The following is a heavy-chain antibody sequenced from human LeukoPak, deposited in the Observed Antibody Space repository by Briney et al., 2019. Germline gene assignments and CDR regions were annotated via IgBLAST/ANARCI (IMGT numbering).Heavy chain of an antibody. J-gene: IGHJ4*02. CDR1: GFTFSSYS. D-gene: IGHD1-14*01. CDR3: APSRAPNPPDY. V-gene: IGHV3-21*01. Sequence: GGSLRLSCAASGFTFSSYSMNWVRQAPGKGLEWVSSISSSSSYIYHADSVKGRFTISRDNAKNSLYLQMNSLRAEDTAVYYCAPSRAPNPPDYWGQGTLVTVSS. CDR2: ISSSSSYI.